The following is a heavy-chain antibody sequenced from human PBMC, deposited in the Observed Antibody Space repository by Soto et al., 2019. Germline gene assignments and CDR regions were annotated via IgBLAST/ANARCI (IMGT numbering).Heavy chain of an antibody. Sequence: GGSLRLSCAASGFTFDDYTMHWVRQPPGKGLEWVSSISWNSGSIGYADSVKGRFTISRDNAKNSLYLQMNSLGPEDTAFYYCTKVAPRGSYYYYAMHVWGPGTTVTVSS. D-gene: IGHD3-16*01. CDR1: GFTFDDYT. V-gene: IGHV3-9*01. CDR3: TKVAPRGSYYYYAMHV. J-gene: IGHJ6*02. CDR2: ISWNSGSI.